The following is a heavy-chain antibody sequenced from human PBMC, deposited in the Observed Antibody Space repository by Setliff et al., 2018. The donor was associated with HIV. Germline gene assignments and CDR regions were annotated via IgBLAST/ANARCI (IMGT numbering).Heavy chain of an antibody. CDR2: IYYSGSA. CDR3: ARGGAFCGRDSCYYLDY. V-gene: IGHV4-59*12. D-gene: IGHD2-21*02. J-gene: IGHJ4*02. Sequence: GSLRLSCAASGFTFSSYWMSWIRQHPGKGLEWIGYIYYSGSATYNPSLKSQASISVDTSRNEFSLKLSSVAAADTAVYFCARGGAFCGRDSCYYLDYWGQGNPVTVSS. CDR1: GFTFSSYW.